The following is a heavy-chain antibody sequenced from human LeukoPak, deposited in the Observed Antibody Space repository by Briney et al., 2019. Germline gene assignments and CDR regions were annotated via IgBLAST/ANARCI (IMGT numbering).Heavy chain of an antibody. D-gene: IGHD3-22*01. CDR1: GFTFSSYS. V-gene: IGHV3-21*01. CDR3: AREFTMIVVVHYMDV. CDR2: ISSSSNYI. J-gene: IGHJ6*03. Sequence: GGSLRLSCAASGFTFSSYSMNWVRQAPGKGLEWVSSISSSSNYIYYADSVKGRFTISRDNAKNSLYLQMNSLRAEDTAVYYCAREFTMIVVVHYMDVWGKGTTVTVSS.